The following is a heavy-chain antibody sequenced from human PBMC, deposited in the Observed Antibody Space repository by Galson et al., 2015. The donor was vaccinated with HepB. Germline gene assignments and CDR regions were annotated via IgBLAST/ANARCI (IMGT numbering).Heavy chain of an antibody. CDR2: IIPIFGTA. CDR1: GYTFTSYA. Sequence: SVKVSCKASGYTFTSYATSWVRQAPGQGLEWMGGIIPIFGTANYAQKFQGRVTITADESTSTAYMELSSLRSEDTAVYYCAREAGINDYVWRDWGQGTLVTVSS. V-gene: IGHV1-69*13. D-gene: IGHD3-16*01. CDR3: AREAGINDYVWRD. J-gene: IGHJ4*02.